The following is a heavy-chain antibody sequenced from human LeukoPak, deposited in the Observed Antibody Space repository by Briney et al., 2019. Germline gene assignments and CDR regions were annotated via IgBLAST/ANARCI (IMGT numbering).Heavy chain of an antibody. CDR2: ISYDGSDK. J-gene: IGHJ4*02. D-gene: IGHD6-13*01. V-gene: IGHV3-30*18. Sequence: GGSLRLSCAPSGFTFTRSGMHWVRQAPGKGLEWLAVISYDGSDKYCADSVKGRFTISRDNSKNTLYLQMNSLRAEDTAVYYCAKDRSGSWSFDYWGQGTLVTVSS. CDR1: GFTFTRSG. CDR3: AKDRSGSWSFDY.